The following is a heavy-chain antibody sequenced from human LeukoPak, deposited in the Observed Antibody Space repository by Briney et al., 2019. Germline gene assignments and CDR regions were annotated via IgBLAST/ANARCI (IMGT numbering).Heavy chain of an antibody. Sequence: GGSLRLSCAASGFTFSSYSMNWVRQAPGKGLEWVSSISSSSSYIYYADSVKGRFTISRDNAKNSLYLRMNSLRAEDTAVYYCAREYCSSTSCYDAFDIWGQGTMVTVSS. J-gene: IGHJ3*02. V-gene: IGHV3-21*01. CDR2: ISSSSSYI. CDR3: AREYCSSTSCYDAFDI. CDR1: GFTFSSYS. D-gene: IGHD2-2*01.